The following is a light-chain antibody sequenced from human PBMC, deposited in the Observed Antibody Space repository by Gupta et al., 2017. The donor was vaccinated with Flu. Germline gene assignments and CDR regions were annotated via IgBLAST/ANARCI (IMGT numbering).Light chain of an antibody. CDR3: KTWDSTTEV. CDR1: RLEDKY. CDR2: QDT. V-gene: IGLV3-1*01. Sequence: SYELTQAPSVSLSPGQTASITCSGDRLEDKYVSWHQQKPGQSPGLVIYQDTKRPSGITERFSGSNSGPNDTLTISETQPVDEADYYCKTWDSTTEVFGGGTKLTVL. J-gene: IGLJ3*02.